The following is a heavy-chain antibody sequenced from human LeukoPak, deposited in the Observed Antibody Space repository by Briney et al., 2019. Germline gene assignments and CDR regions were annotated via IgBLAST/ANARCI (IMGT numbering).Heavy chain of an antibody. CDR3: ARGLGSSGWWAFDI. V-gene: IGHV3-21*01. CDR1: GFTFSSYS. J-gene: IGHJ3*02. CDR2: ISSSSSYI. Sequence: PGGSLRLSCAASGFTFSSYSMNWVRQAPGKGLEWVSSISSSSSYIYYADSVKGRFTISRDNAKNSLYLQMNSLRAEDTAVYYCARGLGSSGWWAFDIWGQGTMVTVSS. D-gene: IGHD6-19*01.